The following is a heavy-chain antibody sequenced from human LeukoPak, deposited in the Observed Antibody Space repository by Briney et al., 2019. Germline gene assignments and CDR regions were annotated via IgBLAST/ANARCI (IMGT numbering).Heavy chain of an antibody. V-gene: IGHV4-59*01. Sequence: SETLSLTCTVSGGSISSYYWSWIRQPPGKGLEWIGYIYYSGSTNYNPSLKSRVTISVDTSKNQFSLKLTSVTAADTAVYHCARSTSWSYYYMDVWGKGTTVTVSS. CDR1: GGSISSYY. CDR2: IYYSGST. CDR3: ARSTSWSYYYMDV. J-gene: IGHJ6*03. D-gene: IGHD2-2*01.